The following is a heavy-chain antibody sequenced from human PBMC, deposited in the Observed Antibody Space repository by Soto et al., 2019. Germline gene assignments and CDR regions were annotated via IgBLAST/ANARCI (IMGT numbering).Heavy chain of an antibody. J-gene: IGHJ4*02. CDR3: ARDRTYYDFWSALNPGPFDY. V-gene: IGHV1-46*03. CDR2: INPSGGST. Sequence: ASVKVSCKASGYTFTSYYMHWVRQAPGQGLEWMGIINPSGGSTSYAQKFQGRVTMTRDTSTSTVYMELSSLRSEDTAVHYCARDRTYYDFWSALNPGPFDYWGQGTLVTVSS. D-gene: IGHD3-3*01. CDR1: GYTFTSYY.